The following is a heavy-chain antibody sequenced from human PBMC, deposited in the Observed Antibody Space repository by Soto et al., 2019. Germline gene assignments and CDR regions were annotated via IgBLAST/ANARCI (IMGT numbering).Heavy chain of an antibody. Sequence: PSETLSLTCTVSGGSISSGGYYWSWIRQPPGKGLEWIGYIYYSGSTYYNPSLKSRVTISVDTSKNQFSLKLSSVTAADTAVYYCARAGRYYYDSSGYFDYWGQGTLVTVSS. V-gene: IGHV4-30-4*02. D-gene: IGHD3-22*01. CDR3: ARAGRYYYDSSGYFDY. CDR1: GGSISSGGYY. J-gene: IGHJ4*02. CDR2: IYYSGST.